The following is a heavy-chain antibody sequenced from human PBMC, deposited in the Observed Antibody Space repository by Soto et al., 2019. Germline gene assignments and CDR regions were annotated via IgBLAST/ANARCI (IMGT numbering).Heavy chain of an antibody. D-gene: IGHD3-10*01. J-gene: IGHJ5*02. CDR2: ISSSSSYI. V-gene: IGHV3-21*01. CDR3: ARTYGSGSYSNWFDP. Sequence: GGSLRLSCAASGFTFSSYSMNWVRQAPGKGLEWVSSISSSSSYIYYADSVKGRFTISRDNAKNSLYLQMNSLRAEDTAVYYCARTYGSGSYSNWFDPWGQGTLVTVSS. CDR1: GFTFSSYS.